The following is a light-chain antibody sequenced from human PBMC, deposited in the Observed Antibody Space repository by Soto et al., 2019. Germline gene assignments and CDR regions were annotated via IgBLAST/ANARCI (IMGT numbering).Light chain of an antibody. J-gene: IGKJ5*01. CDR1: QSVSSY. CDR3: EKRSNWRIT. V-gene: IGKV3-11*01. Sequence: ELVLTQSPATLSLSQGERATLSCRARQSVSSYLAWYQQKTGQAPRLLIYDGFNRSTGIPARFSGRGSGTGFTLTMSSLEAEDLAVYCCEKRSNWRITVGKGTRVEIK. CDR2: DGF.